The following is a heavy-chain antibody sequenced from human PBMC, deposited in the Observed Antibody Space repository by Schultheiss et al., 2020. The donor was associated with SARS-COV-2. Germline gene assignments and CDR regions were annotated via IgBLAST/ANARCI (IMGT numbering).Heavy chain of an antibody. Sequence: AGSLRLSCAASGFTVTSNSMTWVRQAPGKGLEWISLIYRGGSTYYADSVRGRFTVSRDNSQNTLYLQMNNLRAEDTAVCYCARDVSYCSGDCYSYSDYWGQGTLVTVSS. CDR1: GFTVTSNS. V-gene: IGHV3-66*01. J-gene: IGHJ4*02. CDR3: ARDVSYCSGDCYSYSDY. CDR2: IYRGGST. D-gene: IGHD2-21*02.